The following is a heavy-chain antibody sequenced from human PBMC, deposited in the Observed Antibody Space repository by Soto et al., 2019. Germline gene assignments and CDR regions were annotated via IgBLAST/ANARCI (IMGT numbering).Heavy chain of an antibody. D-gene: IGHD6-19*01. Sequence: SETLSLTCSVSGGSISSYYWNWIRQPPGKGLEWIGYIYYSGGTNYSPSLKSRVTMSVDTSKNQFSLKLSSVTDADTAVYYCARDFGSAWAYFDYWGQGTLVTVSS. CDR1: GGSISSYY. J-gene: IGHJ4*02. CDR3: ARDFGSAWAYFDY. V-gene: IGHV4-59*01. CDR2: IYYSGGT.